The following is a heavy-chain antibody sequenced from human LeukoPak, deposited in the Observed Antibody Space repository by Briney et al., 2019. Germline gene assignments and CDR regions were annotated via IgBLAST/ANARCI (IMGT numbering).Heavy chain of an antibody. D-gene: IGHD3-22*01. CDR3: ARGPYKYDGSGAFDI. Sequence: MASETLSLTCTVSGGSISSGSYYWSWIRQPAGKGLEWIGRIYTSGSTNYNPSLKSRVTISVDTSKNQFSLKLTSVTAADTAVYYCARGPYKYDGSGAFDIWGQGTMVTVSS. CDR1: GGSISSGSYY. V-gene: IGHV4-61*02. J-gene: IGHJ3*02. CDR2: IYTSGST.